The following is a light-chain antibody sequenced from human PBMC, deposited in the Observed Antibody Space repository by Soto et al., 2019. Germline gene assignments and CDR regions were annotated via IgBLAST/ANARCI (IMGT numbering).Light chain of an antibody. CDR2: DVS. V-gene: IGLV2-14*01. CDR3: SSYTSSIYV. J-gene: IGLJ1*01. CDR1: SSDVGGYNY. Sequence: QSALTQPASVSGSPGQSITISCTGTSSDVGGYNYVSWYQQHPGKAPKLMIYDVSNRPSGVSNRFSGSKSSNTASLTISGLQAEDEADYYCSSYTSSIYVFGTATKVTDL.